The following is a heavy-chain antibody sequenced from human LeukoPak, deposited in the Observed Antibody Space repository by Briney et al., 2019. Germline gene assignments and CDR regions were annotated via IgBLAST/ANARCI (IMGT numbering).Heavy chain of an antibody. CDR1: GFTFGVYA. Sequence: GSLRLSCTASGFTFGVYAMSWFRQAPGKGLEWVGFIRSKAYGGTTEYAASVKGRFTISRDDSKSIAYLQMNSLKTEDTAVYYCTRESARAYYDILTGYYRSYYYYYMDVWGKGTTVTVSS. J-gene: IGHJ6*03. CDR3: TRESARAYYDILTGYYRSYYYYYMDV. D-gene: IGHD3-9*01. V-gene: IGHV3-49*03. CDR2: IRSKAYGGTT.